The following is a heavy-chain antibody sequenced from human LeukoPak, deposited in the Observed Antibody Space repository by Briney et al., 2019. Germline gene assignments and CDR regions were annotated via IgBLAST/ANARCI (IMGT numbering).Heavy chain of an antibody. CDR1: GYTFTGYY. V-gene: IGHV1-2*02. D-gene: IGHD3-22*01. J-gene: IGHJ5*02. CDR2: INPNSGGT. CDR3: ARDRAMIVVVTTLRHWFDP. Sequence: ASVKVSCKASGYTFTGYYMHWVRQAPGQGLEWMGWINPNSGGTNYAQKLQGRVTMTRDTSISTAYMELSRLRSDDTAVYYCARDRAMIVVVTTLRHWFDPWGQGTLVTVSS.